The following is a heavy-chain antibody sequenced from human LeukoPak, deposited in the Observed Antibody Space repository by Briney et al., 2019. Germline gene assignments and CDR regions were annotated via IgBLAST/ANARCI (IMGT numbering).Heavy chain of an antibody. CDR3: AREYYDFWSGPTNWFDS. V-gene: IGHV3-48*04. D-gene: IGHD3-3*01. CDR1: GFTFSSYS. Sequence: PGGSLRLSCAASGFTFSSYSMNWVRQAPGKGLEWVSYISSSSSTIYYADSVKGRFTISRDNAKNSLYLQMNSLRAEDTAVYYCAREYYDFWSGPTNWFDSWGQGTLVTVSS. CDR2: ISSSSSTI. J-gene: IGHJ5*01.